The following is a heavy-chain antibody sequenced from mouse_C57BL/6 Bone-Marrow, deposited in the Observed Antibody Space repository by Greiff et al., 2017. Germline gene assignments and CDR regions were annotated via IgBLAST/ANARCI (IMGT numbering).Heavy chain of an antibody. J-gene: IGHJ3*01. CDR1: GFTFSSYA. V-gene: IGHV5-4*01. CDR2: ISDGGSYT. CDR3: ARDRWPGFAY. Sequence: EVKVVESGGGLVKPGGSLKLSCAASGFTFSSYAMSWVRQTPEKRLEWVATISDGGSYTYYPDNVKGRFTISRDNAKNNLYLQMSHLQSEDTAMYYCARDRWPGFAYWGQGTLVTVSA.